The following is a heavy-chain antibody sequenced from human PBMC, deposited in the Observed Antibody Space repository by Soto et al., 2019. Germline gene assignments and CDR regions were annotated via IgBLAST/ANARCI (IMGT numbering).Heavy chain of an antibody. D-gene: IGHD1-7*01. CDR2: ISAYNGNT. CDR1: GYTFTSYG. Sequence: ASVKVSCKASGYTFTSYGISWGRQAPGQGLEWMGWISAYNGNTNYAQKLQGRVTMTTDTSTSTAYMELRSLRSDDTAVYYCARDLTGTTAPGWFDPWGQGTLVTVSS. V-gene: IGHV1-18*01. CDR3: ARDLTGTTAPGWFDP. J-gene: IGHJ5*02.